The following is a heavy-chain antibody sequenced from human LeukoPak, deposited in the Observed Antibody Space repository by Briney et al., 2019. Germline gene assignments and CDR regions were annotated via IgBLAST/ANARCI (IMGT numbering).Heavy chain of an antibody. CDR1: GGSFSGYY. CDR2: IYYSGST. V-gene: IGHV4-59*01. CDR3: ARAERGYSYAY. D-gene: IGHD5-18*01. J-gene: IGHJ4*02. Sequence: PSETLSLTCAVYGGSFSGYYWSWIRQPPGKGLEWIGYIYYSGSTNYNPSLKSRVTISVDTSKNQFSLKLSSVTAADTAVYYCARAERGYSYAYWGQGTLVTVSS.